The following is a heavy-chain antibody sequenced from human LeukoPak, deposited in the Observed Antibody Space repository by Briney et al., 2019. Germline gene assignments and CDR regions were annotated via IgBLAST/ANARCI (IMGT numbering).Heavy chain of an antibody. Sequence: GESLKISCTGSGFSITSSWIGWVRQMPGKGLEWMGIIYPGDSDTRYSPSFQGQVTISADKSISTAYLQWSSLKASDTAMYYCARQPIAAAGIGFDYWGQGTLVTVSS. CDR2: IYPGDSDT. D-gene: IGHD6-13*01. V-gene: IGHV5-51*01. CDR3: ARQPIAAAGIGFDY. J-gene: IGHJ4*02. CDR1: GFSITSSW.